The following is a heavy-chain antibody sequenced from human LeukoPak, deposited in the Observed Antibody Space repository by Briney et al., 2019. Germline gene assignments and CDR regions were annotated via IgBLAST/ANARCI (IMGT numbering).Heavy chain of an antibody. J-gene: IGHJ4*02. Sequence: SETLSLTCTVSGGSISSYYWSWIRQPPGKGLEWIGYIYYSGSTNYNPSLKSRVTISVDTSKNQFSLKLSSVTAADTAVYYCARGDWYYDILTGYYKAPSFDYWGQGTLVTVSS. V-gene: IGHV4-59*12. CDR2: IYYSGST. CDR1: GGSISSYY. D-gene: IGHD3-9*01. CDR3: ARGDWYYDILTGYYKAPSFDY.